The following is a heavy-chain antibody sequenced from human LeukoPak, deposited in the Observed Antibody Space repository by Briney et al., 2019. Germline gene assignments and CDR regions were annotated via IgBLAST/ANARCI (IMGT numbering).Heavy chain of an antibody. CDR3: AKDGIEDSSGYFYYFDY. J-gene: IGHJ4*02. CDR2: ISWNSGSI. CDR1: GFTFDDYA. D-gene: IGHD3-22*01. V-gene: IGHV3-9*01. Sequence: SLRLSCAASGFTFDDYAMHWVRQAPGKGLEWVSGISWNSGSIGYADSVKGRFTISRGNAKNSLYLQMNSLRAEDTALYYCAKDGIEDSSGYFYYFDYWGQGTLVTVSS.